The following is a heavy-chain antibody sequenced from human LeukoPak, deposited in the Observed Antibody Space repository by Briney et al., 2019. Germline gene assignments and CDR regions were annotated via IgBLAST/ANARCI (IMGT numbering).Heavy chain of an antibody. J-gene: IGHJ3*02. CDR3: TRVSAYDSSGFYAFDI. D-gene: IGHD3-22*01. CDR2: IRCKANSYAT. V-gene: IGHV3-73*01. Sequence: GGSLTLSCAASGFTFSGSAMHWVRQASGKGLEWVGCIRCKANSYATAYAASVKGRFTISRDDSKNTAYLQMNSLKTEDTAVYYCTRVSAYDSSGFYAFDIWGQGTMVTVSS. CDR1: GFTFSGSA.